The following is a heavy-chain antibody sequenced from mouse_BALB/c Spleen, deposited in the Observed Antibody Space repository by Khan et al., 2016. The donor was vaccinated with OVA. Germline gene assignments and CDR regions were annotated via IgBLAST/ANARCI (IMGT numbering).Heavy chain of an antibody. CDR1: GYSITSDYA. CDR2: INYSGGT. Sequence: DVKLQESGPGLVKPSQSLSLTCTVTGYSITSDYAWNWIRQFPGNKLEWMGYINYSGGTSYLPSLHSRISITRDTSKNQFFLQLNSVTTEDSATYYCARWFAYWGQGTLVTVS. J-gene: IGHJ3*01. V-gene: IGHV3-2*02. CDR3: ARWFAY.